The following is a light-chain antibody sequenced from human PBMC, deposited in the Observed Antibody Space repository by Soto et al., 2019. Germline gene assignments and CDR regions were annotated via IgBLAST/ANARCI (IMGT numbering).Light chain of an antibody. CDR2: DAS. Sequence: DIQMTQSPSPLSASVGDRVTITCRASQTISSYLNWYQQKPGKAPKLLIYDASSLQSGVPSRFSGSGSGTDFTLTVSSLQPEDFATYYCQQSYGAPITFGLGTRLEIK. V-gene: IGKV1-39*01. J-gene: IGKJ5*01. CDR3: QQSYGAPIT. CDR1: QTISSY.